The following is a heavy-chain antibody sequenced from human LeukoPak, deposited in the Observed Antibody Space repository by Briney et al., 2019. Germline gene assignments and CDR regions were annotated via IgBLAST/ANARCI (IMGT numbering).Heavy chain of an antibody. J-gene: IGHJ4*02. CDR3: ATDYYGSGSPGFGY. Sequence: GGSLRLSCAASGFTFSSYAMHWVRQAPGKGLEWVGRIRSKTDGGTTDNAAPVKGRFTISRDDSKNTLFLQMNSLKTEDTAVYYCATDYYGSGSPGFGYWGQGNMVTVSS. CDR2: IRSKTDGGTT. D-gene: IGHD3-10*01. V-gene: IGHV3-15*07. CDR1: GFTFSSYA.